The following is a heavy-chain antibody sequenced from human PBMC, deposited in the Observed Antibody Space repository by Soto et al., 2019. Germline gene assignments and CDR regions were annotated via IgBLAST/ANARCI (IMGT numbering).Heavy chain of an antibody. Sequence: KPSETLSLTCTVSGGSISSYYWSWIRQPPGKGLEWIGYIYYSGSTNYNPSLKSRVTISVDTSKNQFSLKLSSVTAADTAVYYCACSLGGSTWPLQRGYYYYGIDVSGQGTTVTVYS. D-gene: IGHD6-13*01. CDR3: ACSLGGSTWPLQRGYYYYGIDV. CDR1: GGSISSYY. CDR2: IYYSGST. J-gene: IGHJ6*02. V-gene: IGHV4-59*01.